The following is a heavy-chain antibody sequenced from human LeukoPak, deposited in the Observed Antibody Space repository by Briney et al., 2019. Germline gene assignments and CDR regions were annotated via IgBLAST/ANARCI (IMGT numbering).Heavy chain of an antibody. V-gene: IGHV4-4*07. Sequence: PSETLSLTCTVSGGSISSYYWSWIRQPAGKGLQWIGRIYTSGSTNYNPSLKSRVTMSVDTSKNQFSLNLSSVTAADTALYYCARNGRKCTGGSCYLDYWGQGILVIVSS. CDR1: GGSISSYY. J-gene: IGHJ4*02. D-gene: IGHD2-15*01. CDR3: ARNGRKCTGGSCYLDY. CDR2: IYTSGST.